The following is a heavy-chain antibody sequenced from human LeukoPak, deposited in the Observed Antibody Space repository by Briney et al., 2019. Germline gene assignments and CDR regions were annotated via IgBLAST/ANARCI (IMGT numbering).Heavy chain of an antibody. CDR3: ARRRGAGDTSRNWFDP. Sequence: ASVKVSCKASGYTFTSHDINWVRQATGQGLEWMEWVNPNSGNSASAQKFQGRVTMTRSTSINTVYMELSSLTSEDTAVYYCARRRGAGDTSRNWFDPWGQGTLVIVSS. CDR1: GYTFTSHD. J-gene: IGHJ5*02. CDR2: VNPNSGNS. D-gene: IGHD6-13*01. V-gene: IGHV1-8*01.